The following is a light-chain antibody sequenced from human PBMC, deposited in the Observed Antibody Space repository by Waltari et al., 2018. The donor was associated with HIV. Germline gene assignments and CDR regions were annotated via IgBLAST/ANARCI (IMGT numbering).Light chain of an antibody. J-gene: IGLJ1*01. CDR3: QVADSSGTYV. Sequence: SDDLTQPPTVSVSPGETARITCSGDALSQRYVYWYQQKPGQAPVMVIYRDNERPSGIPERFSGSSSETTVTLSISGVQAEDEADYYCQVADSSGTYVFGTGTKVTVL. CDR2: RDN. V-gene: IGLV3-25*03. CDR1: ALSQRY.